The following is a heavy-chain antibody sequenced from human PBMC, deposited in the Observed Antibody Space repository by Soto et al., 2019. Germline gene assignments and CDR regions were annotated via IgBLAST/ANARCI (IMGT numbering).Heavy chain of an antibody. Sequence: GSLRLSCEASGFTFTTYTLHWVRQAPGKGLEWVAVISSDANHRYYADSVKDRFTISRDNAKNSLYLQMNSLRAEDTAVYYCARDTQAYYYDSSGYYRAEYFQHWGQGTLVTVSS. CDR1: GFTFTTYT. V-gene: IGHV3-30-3*01. J-gene: IGHJ1*01. CDR2: ISSDANHR. CDR3: ARDTQAYYYDSSGYYRAEYFQH. D-gene: IGHD3-22*01.